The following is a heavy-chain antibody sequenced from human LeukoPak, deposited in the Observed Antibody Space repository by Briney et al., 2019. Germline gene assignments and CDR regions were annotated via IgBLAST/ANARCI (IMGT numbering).Heavy chain of an antibody. J-gene: IGHJ4*02. V-gene: IGHV3-66*01. CDR3: ARYLRDSGTYILDY. D-gene: IGHD1-1*01. CDR1: GFTVSSNY. Sequence: GGSLRLSCAASGFTVSSNYMNWVRQAPGKGLEWVSVIYSGGSTHYADSVKGRFTISRDNSKNTLYLQMNSLRAEDTAVYHCARYLRDSGTYILDYWGQGTLVTVSS. CDR2: IYSGGST.